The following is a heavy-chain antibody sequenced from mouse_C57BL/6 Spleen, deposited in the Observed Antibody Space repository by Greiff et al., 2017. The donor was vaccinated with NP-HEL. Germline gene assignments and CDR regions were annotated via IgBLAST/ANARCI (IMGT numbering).Heavy chain of an antibody. CDR2: ISSGGDYI. CDR3: TRDRGHYYYGSSYCYFDY. J-gene: IGHJ2*01. CDR1: GFTFSSYA. V-gene: IGHV5-9-1*02. D-gene: IGHD1-1*01. Sequence: EVKLMESGEGLVKPGGSLKLSCAASGFTFSSYAMSWVRQTPEKRLEWVAYISSGGDYIYYADTVKGRFTISRDNARNTLYLQMSSLKSEDTAMYYCTRDRGHYYYGSSYCYFDYWGQGTTLTVSS.